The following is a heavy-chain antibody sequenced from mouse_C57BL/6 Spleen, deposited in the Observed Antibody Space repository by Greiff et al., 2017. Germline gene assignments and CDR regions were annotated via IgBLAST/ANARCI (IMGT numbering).Heavy chain of an antibody. J-gene: IGHJ4*01. Sequence: QVQLQQPGTELVKPGASVKLSCKASGYTFTSYWMPWVKQRPGQGLEWIGNINPSNGGTNYNEKFKSKATLTVDKSSSTAYMQLSSLTSEDSAVYYCARDSNYVSLYYAMDYWGQGTSVTVSS. V-gene: IGHV1-53*01. CDR2: INPSNGGT. D-gene: IGHD2-5*01. CDR3: ARDSNYVSLYYAMDY. CDR1: GYTFTSYW.